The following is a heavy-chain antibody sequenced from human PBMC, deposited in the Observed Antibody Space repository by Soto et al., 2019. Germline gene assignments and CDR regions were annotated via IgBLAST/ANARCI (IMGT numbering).Heavy chain of an antibody. CDR3: ATSRGAGVKHAFDI. CDR1: EYTFTDYY. D-gene: IGHD1-26*01. Sequence: GASVKVSCKASEYTFTDYYIHWVRQAPGQGLEWVGWINPNSGGTNYAQNFQGWVTMTRDTSINTAYMELSRLRSDDTAVYYCATSRGAGVKHAFDICDQGTMVTVAS. CDR2: INPNSGGT. V-gene: IGHV1-2*04. J-gene: IGHJ3*02.